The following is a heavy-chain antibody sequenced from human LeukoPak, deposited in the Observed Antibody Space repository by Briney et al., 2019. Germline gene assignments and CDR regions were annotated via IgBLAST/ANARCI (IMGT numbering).Heavy chain of an antibody. CDR1: GYTFTSYA. CDR3: ARDRSLDLRVIIFDY. V-gene: IGHV7-4-1*02. D-gene: IGHD4-17*01. Sequence: ASVKVSCKASGYTFTSYAMNWVRQAPGQGLEWMGWINTNTGNPTYAQGFTGRFVFSLDTSVSTAYLQISSLQAEDTAVYYCARDRSLDLRVIIFDYWGQGTLVTVSS. CDR2: INTNTGNP. J-gene: IGHJ4*02.